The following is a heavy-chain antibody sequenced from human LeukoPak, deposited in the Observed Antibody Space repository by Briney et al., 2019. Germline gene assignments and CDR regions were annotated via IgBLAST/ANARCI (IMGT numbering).Heavy chain of an antibody. Sequence: PGGSLRLSCAASGFTFSSYAMSWVRQPPGKGLEWVSLISGSGGSTYYADSVKGRFIISRDNSKITLYLQMNSLRAEDTAVYYCAKDPRRYCSSTSCYSNWFDPWGQGTLVAVSS. CDR2: ISGSGGST. CDR1: GFTFSSYA. V-gene: IGHV3-23*01. J-gene: IGHJ5*02. D-gene: IGHD2-2*01. CDR3: AKDPRRYCSSTSCYSNWFDP.